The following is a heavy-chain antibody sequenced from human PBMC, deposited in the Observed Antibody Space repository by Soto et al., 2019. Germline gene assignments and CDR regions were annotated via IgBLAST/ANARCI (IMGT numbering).Heavy chain of an antibody. J-gene: IGHJ4*02. D-gene: IGHD3-10*01. V-gene: IGHV1-18*04. CDR1: GYTFTSYG. CDR3: ARTMVRGVTTVYYFDY. CDR2: ISAYNCNT. Sequence: ASGKVSCKASGYTFTSYGISWVRQAPGQGLEWMGWISAYNCNTNYAQNLQGRVTMTTDTSTSTAYMELRSLRSDDTAVYYCARTMVRGVTTVYYFDYWGQGTLVTVSS.